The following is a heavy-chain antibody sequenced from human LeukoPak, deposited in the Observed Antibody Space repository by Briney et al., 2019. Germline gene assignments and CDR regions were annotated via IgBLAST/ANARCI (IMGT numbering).Heavy chain of an antibody. D-gene: IGHD4-23*01. V-gene: IGHV3-66*01. CDR3: GGITRYYFDY. J-gene: IGHJ4*02. Sequence: GGSLSLSCAASGFTVSSNYMSWVRQAPGKGLEWVSTIYSSGSTYYADSVKGRFTISRDNSKNTLYLQMNSLRAEDTAVYYCGGITRYYFDYWGQGTLVTVSS. CDR1: GFTVSSNY. CDR2: IYSSGST.